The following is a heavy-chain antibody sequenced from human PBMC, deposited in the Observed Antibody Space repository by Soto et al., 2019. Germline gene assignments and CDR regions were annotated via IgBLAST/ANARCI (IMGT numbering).Heavy chain of an antibody. CDR2: ISSSGTTK. J-gene: IGHJ5*02. CDR1: GFNFSDHY. D-gene: IGHD3-16*01. CDR3: AREGEYWFDP. V-gene: IGHV3-11*01. Sequence: RGSLRLSCVASGFNFSDHYMTWIRQAPGKGLEWVSSISSSGTTKEYADSVKGRFTISRDNAKNSLSLQMNSLRAEDTAVYYCAREGEYWFDPWGQGTLVTVSS.